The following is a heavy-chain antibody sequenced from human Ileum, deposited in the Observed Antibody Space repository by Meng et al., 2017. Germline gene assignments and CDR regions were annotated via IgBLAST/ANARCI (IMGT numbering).Heavy chain of an antibody. J-gene: IGHJ3*02. CDR2: INPSGSP. V-gene: IGHV4-34*01. CDR1: GGSFSGYF. Sequence: QGQVHEWGAGLLKPSATLSLTCAVFGGSFSGYFWTWVRQPPEKGLEWIGEINPSGSPYYNPSLNSRVTISVDTSKNQFSLKLTSVTAADTAMYYCARGPQGPRLSIWGQGTMVTVSS. CDR3: ARGPQGPRLSI.